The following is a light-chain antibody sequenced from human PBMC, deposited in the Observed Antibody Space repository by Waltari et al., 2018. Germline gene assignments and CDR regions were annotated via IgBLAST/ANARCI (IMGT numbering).Light chain of an antibody. CDR1: SSNIGAGYD. CDR3: QSYDSSLWV. J-gene: IGLJ3*02. CDR2: GNS. Sequence: QSVLTQPPSVSGAPGQRVTIPCTGSSSNIGAGYDVHWYQQLPGTAPQLLIHGNSNRPSGVHDRFSCSKSGTSASLAITGLQAEDEADYYCQSYDSSLWVFGGGTKLTVL. V-gene: IGLV1-40*01.